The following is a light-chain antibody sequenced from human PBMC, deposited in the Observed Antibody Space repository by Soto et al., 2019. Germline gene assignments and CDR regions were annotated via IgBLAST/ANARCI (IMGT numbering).Light chain of an antibody. J-gene: IGKJ2*01. CDR2: DAS. Sequence: EIVLTQSPGTLSLAPGERATISCRASQSVSSKFLAWYQQKSGQAPRLLIYDASRRATGIPDRFSGSASGTDFTLTINRLEPEDFAVYYCQQYGNSALYTFGQGTKLEIK. CDR1: QSVSSKF. CDR3: QQYGNSALYT. V-gene: IGKV3-20*01.